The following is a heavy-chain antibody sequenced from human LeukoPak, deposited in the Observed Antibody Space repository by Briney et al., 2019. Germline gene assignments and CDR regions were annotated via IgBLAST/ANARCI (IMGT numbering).Heavy chain of an antibody. J-gene: IGHJ4*02. CDR1: GFTFSDYY. Sequence: PGGSLRPSCAASGFTFSDYYMSWIRQAPGKGLEWVSYISSSGSTIYYADSVKGRFTISRDNSKNTLYLQMNSLRAEDTAVYYCAKEFSNYEDWGQGTLVTVSS. V-gene: IGHV3-11*01. CDR2: ISSSGSTI. CDR3: AKEFSNYED. D-gene: IGHD4-11*01.